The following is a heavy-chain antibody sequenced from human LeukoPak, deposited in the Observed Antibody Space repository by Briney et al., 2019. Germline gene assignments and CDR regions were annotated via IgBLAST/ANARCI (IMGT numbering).Heavy chain of an antibody. Sequence: GGSLRLSCAASGFTFSSYAMSWVRQAPGKGLEWVSAISGSGRSTYYADSVKGRFTISRDNSKNTLYLQMNSLRAEDTAVYYCAKVGSSGYYCDYWGQGTLVTVSS. CDR1: GFTFSSYA. J-gene: IGHJ4*02. V-gene: IGHV3-23*01. D-gene: IGHD3-22*01. CDR2: ISGSGRST. CDR3: AKVGSSGYYCDY.